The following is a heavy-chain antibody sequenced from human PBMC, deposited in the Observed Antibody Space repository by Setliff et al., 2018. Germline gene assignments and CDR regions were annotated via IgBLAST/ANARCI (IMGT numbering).Heavy chain of an antibody. CDR3: ARGSRGSRPDY. CDR1: GFTFSSHD. Sequence: GESLKISCAASGFTFSSHDMNWVRRAPGKGLEWLSYISASGASLYHIDSVKGRFTISRDNAQNSLYLQMNSLRAEDTAVYYCARGSRGSRPDYWGQGTLVTVSS. V-gene: IGHV3-48*03. D-gene: IGHD1-26*01. CDR2: ISASGASL. J-gene: IGHJ4*02.